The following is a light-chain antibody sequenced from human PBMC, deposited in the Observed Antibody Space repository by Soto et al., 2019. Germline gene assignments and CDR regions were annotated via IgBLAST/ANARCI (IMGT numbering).Light chain of an antibody. CDR1: QSISSSY. Sequence: EIVLTQSPGTLALSPGERATLSCRASQSISSSYLAWYQQKPGQAPRLLVYGASSRATGTPDRFSGSGSGTDFPLTISRLVPEDFALYYCQQYGSSRFTFGPGTKVDIK. CDR2: GAS. CDR3: QQYGSSRFT. V-gene: IGKV3-20*01. J-gene: IGKJ3*01.